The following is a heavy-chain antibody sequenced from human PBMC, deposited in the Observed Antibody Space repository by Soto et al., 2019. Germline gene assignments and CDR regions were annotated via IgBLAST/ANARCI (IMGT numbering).Heavy chain of an antibody. Sequence: VASVKVSCKASGYSFSSHGISWVRQAPGQGLEWMGWISTYSGNTKYAQKIQGRATMTTDTTTSTAHMELRSLRSDDTAVYYCASSVKSGPYYYYYYMDVWGKGTTVTVSS. J-gene: IGHJ6*03. CDR1: GYSFSSHG. CDR3: ASSVKSGPYYYYYYMDV. CDR2: ISTYSGNT. D-gene: IGHD1-26*01. V-gene: IGHV1-18*01.